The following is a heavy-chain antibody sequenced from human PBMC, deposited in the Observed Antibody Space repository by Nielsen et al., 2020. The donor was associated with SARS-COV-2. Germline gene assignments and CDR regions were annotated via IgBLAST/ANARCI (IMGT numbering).Heavy chain of an antibody. CDR3: TRGFYSQSDC. CDR1: GFIFSDYY. D-gene: IGHD2-15*01. CDR2: ISGDSNYI. V-gene: IGHV3-21*01. Sequence: GESLKISCVGSGFIFSDYYMNWVRQAPGKGLEWVASISGDSNYIFYSELVKGRFTMSRDNGKNSLYLQMNTLRSEDTALYYCTRGFYSQSDCWGQGTLVTVSS. J-gene: IGHJ4*02.